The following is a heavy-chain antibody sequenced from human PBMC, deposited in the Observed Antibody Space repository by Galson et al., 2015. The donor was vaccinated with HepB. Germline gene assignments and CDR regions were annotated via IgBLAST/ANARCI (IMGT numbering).Heavy chain of an antibody. J-gene: IGHJ6*02. Sequence: QSGAEVKKPGESLRISCKGSGYSFTSYWISWVRQMPGKGLEWMGRIDPSDSYTNYSPSFQGHVTISADKSISTAYLQWSSLKASDTAMYYCARRSSSSHDYYYGMDVWGQGTTVTVSS. CDR1: GYSFTSYW. CDR2: IDPSDSYT. V-gene: IGHV5-10-1*01. D-gene: IGHD6-13*01. CDR3: ARRSSSSHDYYYGMDV.